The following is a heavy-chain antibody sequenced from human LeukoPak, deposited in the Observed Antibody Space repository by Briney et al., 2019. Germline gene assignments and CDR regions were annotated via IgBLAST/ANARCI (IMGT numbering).Heavy chain of an antibody. CDR1: GFTFSSYG. Sequence: GRSLRLSCAASGFTFSSYGMRWVRQAPGKGLEWVAVISYDGSNKYYADSVKGRFTISRDNSKNTRYLQMNSLRAEDTAVYYCAKIAAAGTDYWGQGTLVTVSS. CDR2: ISYDGSNK. CDR3: AKIAAAGTDY. J-gene: IGHJ4*02. D-gene: IGHD6-13*01. V-gene: IGHV3-30*18.